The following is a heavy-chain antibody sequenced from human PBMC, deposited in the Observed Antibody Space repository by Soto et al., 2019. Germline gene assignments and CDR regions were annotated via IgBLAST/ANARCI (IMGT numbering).Heavy chain of an antibody. CDR3: ARDQGGGGFGDSYGMDV. D-gene: IGHD3-10*01. CDR2: IIPIFDTA. J-gene: IGHJ6*02. V-gene: IGHV1-69*01. CDR1: GGTFSSYA. Sequence: QVQLVQSGAEVKKPGSSVKVSCKASGGTFSSYAISWVRQAPGQGLEWMGGIIPIFDTANYAQKFQGRVTITADESTSTADMELGSLRSEDTAVYYCARDQGGGGFGDSYGMDVWGQGTTVTVSS.